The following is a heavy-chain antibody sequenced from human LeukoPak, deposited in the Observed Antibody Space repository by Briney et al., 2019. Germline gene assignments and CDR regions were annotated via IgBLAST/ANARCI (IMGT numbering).Heavy chain of an antibody. V-gene: IGHV3-9*01. D-gene: IGHD6-13*01. J-gene: IGHJ3*02. CDR1: GFTFDDYA. CDR3: AKDKGARGDDSSSWMNAFDI. Sequence: GGSLRLSCAASGFTFDDYAMHWVRQAPGKGLEWVSGISWNSGSIGYADSVKGRFTISRDNAKNSLYLQMNSLRAEDTALYYCAKDKGARGDDSSSWMNAFDIWGQGTMVTVSS. CDR2: ISWNSGSI.